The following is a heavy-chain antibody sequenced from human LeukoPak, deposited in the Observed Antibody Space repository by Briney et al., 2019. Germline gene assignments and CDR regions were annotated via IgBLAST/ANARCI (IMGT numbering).Heavy chain of an antibody. Sequence: SETLSLTCAVYGGSFSGYYWSWIRQPPGKGLEWIGEINHSGSTNYNPPLKSRVTISVDTSKNQFSLKLSSVTAADTAVYYCARGRAYYYDSSGYFFDYWDQGTLVTVSS. J-gene: IGHJ4*02. CDR3: ARGRAYYYDSSGYFFDY. CDR2: INHSGST. V-gene: IGHV4-34*01. D-gene: IGHD3-22*01. CDR1: GGSFSGYY.